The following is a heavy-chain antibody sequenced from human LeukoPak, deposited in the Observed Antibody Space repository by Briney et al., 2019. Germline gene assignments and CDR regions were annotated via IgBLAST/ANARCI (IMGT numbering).Heavy chain of an antibody. J-gene: IGHJ6*04. CDR2: IAYDGNNT. D-gene: IGHD1-1*01. CDR3: AKTGMLRRVGYLDV. V-gene: IGHV3-30*18. CDR1: GFIFSDYG. Sequence: GGSLRLSCVASGFIFSDYGIQWVRQAPGKGLEWVAVIAYDGNNTYYGDSVRGRFTISRDNSKKMVYLEMNSLRVEDTAVYYCAKTGMLRRVGYLDVWGKGTAVTVSS.